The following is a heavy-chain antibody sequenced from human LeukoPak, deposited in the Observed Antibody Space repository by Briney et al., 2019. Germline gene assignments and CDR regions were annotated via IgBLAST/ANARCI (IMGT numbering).Heavy chain of an antibody. CDR3: AKEGSGWYDGGSYYFDY. CDR2: ISYDGSNK. D-gene: IGHD6-19*01. J-gene: IGHJ4*02. CDR1: GFTFSDHF. Sequence: PGGSLRLSCAVSGFTFSDHFMDWVRQAPGKGLEWVAVISYDGSNKYYADSVKGRFTISRDNSKNTLYLQMNSLRAEDTAVYYCAKEGSGWYDGGSYYFDYWGQGTLVTVSS. V-gene: IGHV3-30*18.